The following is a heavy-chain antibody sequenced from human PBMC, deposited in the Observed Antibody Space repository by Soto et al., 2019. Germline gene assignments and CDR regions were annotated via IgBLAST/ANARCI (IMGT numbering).Heavy chain of an antibody. CDR1: GFIFSSNA. D-gene: IGHD3-22*01. CDR3: AKNSGYYYDAFDI. Sequence: EVQLLESGAGLVQSGGSLRLSCAASGFIFSSNAMSWVRQAPGKGLEWVSGISGSGGSTFYTDSVKGRFTISRDNSKNTLYLQMNSRRAEDTALYYCAKNSGYYYDAFDIWGQGTMVTVSS. V-gene: IGHV3-23*01. J-gene: IGHJ3*02. CDR2: ISGSGGST.